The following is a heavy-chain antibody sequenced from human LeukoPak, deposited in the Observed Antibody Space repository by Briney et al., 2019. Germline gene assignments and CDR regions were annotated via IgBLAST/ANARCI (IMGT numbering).Heavy chain of an antibody. CDR1: GGTFSSYA. D-gene: IGHD2-8*01. CDR3: ASNPPRGYCTNGVCRTKDPTLYYYYMDV. J-gene: IGHJ6*03. V-gene: IGHV1-69*05. Sequence: ASVKVSCKASGGTFSSYAISCVRQAPGQGLEWMGRIIPIFGTANYAQKFEGRVTITTAESTSPAYMELSSLRSEDTAVYYCASNPPRGYCTNGVCRTKDPTLYYYYMDVWGKGTTVTVSS. CDR2: IIPIFGTA.